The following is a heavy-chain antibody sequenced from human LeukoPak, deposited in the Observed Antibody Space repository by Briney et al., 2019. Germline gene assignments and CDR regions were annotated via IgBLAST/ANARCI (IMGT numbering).Heavy chain of an antibody. J-gene: IGHJ4*02. Sequence: GGSLRLSCATSGFIFSHHGMNWVRQAPGKGLEWVSGIRADAVTTYYADSVKGRFIISRDNSKNTVYLQMNSLSAEDAAVYYCARAAKTYDYWGQGTLVTVSS. CDR1: GFIFSHHG. CDR2: IRADAVTT. CDR3: ARAAKTYDY. V-gene: IGHV3-23*01.